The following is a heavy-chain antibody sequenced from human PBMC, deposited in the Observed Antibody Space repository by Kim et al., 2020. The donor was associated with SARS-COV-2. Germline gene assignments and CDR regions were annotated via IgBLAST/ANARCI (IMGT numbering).Heavy chain of an antibody. CDR1: GFSLSPNGAT. J-gene: IGHJ3*01. V-gene: IGHV2-5*02. CDR2: IYWDDDQ. CDR3: AHRHMAGRRFFPGIPDAFDV. Sequence: SGPTLVNPTQTLTLTCTFSGFSLSPNGATVGWTRQSPGKALEWLALIYWDDDQRYSPSLKSRLTITKDISKNQVVLTMTNLDPVDTATYYCAHRHMAGRRFFPGIPDAFDVWGQGTMVTVSS. D-gene: IGHD6-6*01.